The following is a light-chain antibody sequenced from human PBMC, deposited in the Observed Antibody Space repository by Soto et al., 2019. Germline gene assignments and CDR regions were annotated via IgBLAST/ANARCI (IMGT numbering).Light chain of an antibody. CDR3: MQALQTPLT. CDR2: LAS. V-gene: IGKV2-28*01. J-gene: IGKJ4*01. CDR1: QSLRHGNGNNY. Sequence: DIVMTQSPLSLPVTPGEPASTSCRSSQSLRHGNGNNYLDWYLQKPGQSPQLLIYLASYRASGVPVRFSGSGSGTEFTLKINRVEAEDVGVYYCMQALQTPLTFGGGTKVEIK.